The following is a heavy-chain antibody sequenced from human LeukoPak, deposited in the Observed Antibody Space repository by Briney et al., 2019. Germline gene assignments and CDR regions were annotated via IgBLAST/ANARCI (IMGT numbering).Heavy chain of an antibody. V-gene: IGHV3-66*01. J-gene: IGHJ3*02. Sequence: GGSLGLSCVASGFTVSSKYMTWVRQTPGKGLEWVSVMYSGGSTFYADSVEGRFTISRDNSKNTLYLQMNSLRAEDTAVYYCASLIVATDLGVDAFDIWGQGTMVSVSS. CDR1: GFTVSSKY. D-gene: IGHD3-22*01. CDR3: ASLIVATDLGVDAFDI. CDR2: MYSGGST.